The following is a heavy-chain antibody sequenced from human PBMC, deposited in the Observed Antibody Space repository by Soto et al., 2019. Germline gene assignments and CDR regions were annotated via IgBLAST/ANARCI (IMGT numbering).Heavy chain of an antibody. D-gene: IGHD6-19*01. CDR1: GGSFSGYY. Sequence: PSETLSLTCAVYGGSFSGYYWSWIRQPPGKGLEWIGEINHSGSTNYNPSLKSRITISVDTSKNQFSLKLSSVTAADTAVCYCARTGYSSGWYKAAFDIWGQGTMVTVSS. V-gene: IGHV4-34*01. J-gene: IGHJ3*02. CDR2: INHSGST. CDR3: ARTGYSSGWYKAAFDI.